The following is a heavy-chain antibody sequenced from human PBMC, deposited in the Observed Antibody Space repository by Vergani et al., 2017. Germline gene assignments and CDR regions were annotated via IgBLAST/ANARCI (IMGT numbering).Heavy chain of an antibody. CDR1: GGSFSGYY. Sequence: QVQLQQWGAGLLKPSETLSLTCAVYGGSFSGYYWGWIRQPPGKGLEWIGEINHSGSTNYNPSLKSRVTISVDTSKNQFSLKLSSVTAADTAVYYCARGFLEWLLEYWGQGTLVTVSS. V-gene: IGHV4-34*01. D-gene: IGHD3-3*01. CDR3: ARGFLEWLLEY. CDR2: INHSGST. J-gene: IGHJ4*02.